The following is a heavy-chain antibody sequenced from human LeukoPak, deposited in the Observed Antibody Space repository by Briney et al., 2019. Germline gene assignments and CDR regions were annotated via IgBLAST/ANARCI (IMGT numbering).Heavy chain of an antibody. CDR1: GGSISSYY. Sequence: TSETLSLTCTVSGGSISSYYWSWIRQPPGRGLEWIGYIYYSGSTNYNPSLKSRVTISVDTSKNQFSLKLSSVTAADTAVYYCARVQGVMGAFDIWGQGTMVTVSS. V-gene: IGHV4-59*01. D-gene: IGHD3-16*01. CDR3: ARVQGVMGAFDI. CDR2: IYYSGST. J-gene: IGHJ3*02.